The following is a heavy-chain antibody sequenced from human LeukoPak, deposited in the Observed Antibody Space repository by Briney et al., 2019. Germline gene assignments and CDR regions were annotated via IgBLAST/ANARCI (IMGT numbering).Heavy chain of an antibody. D-gene: IGHD5-12*01. Sequence: SETLSLTCTVSGGSISSYYWSWIRQPPGKGLEWIGYIYYGGSTNYNPSLKSRVTISVDTSKNQFSLKLSSVTVADTAVYYCARQSGYDLDYFDYWGQGTLVTVSS. J-gene: IGHJ4*02. CDR2: IYYGGST. V-gene: IGHV4-59*01. CDR1: GGSISSYY. CDR3: ARQSGYDLDYFDY.